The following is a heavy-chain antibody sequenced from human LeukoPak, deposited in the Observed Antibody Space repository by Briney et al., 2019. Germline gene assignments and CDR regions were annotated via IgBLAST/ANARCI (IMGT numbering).Heavy chain of an antibody. D-gene: IGHD2-21*02. CDR2: IGSSGSTI. J-gene: IGHJ3*02. CDR3: ARTYIVVVTANAFDI. CDR1: GFTFSSYE. Sequence: GGSLRLSCAASGFTFSSYEMNWVRQAPGKGLEWVSYIGSSGSTIYYADSVKGRFTISRDNAKNSLYLQMNSLRAEDTAVYYCARTYIVVVTANAFDIWGQGTMVTVSS. V-gene: IGHV3-48*03.